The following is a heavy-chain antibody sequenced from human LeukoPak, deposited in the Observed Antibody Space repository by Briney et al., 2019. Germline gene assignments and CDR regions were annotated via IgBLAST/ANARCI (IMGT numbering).Heavy chain of an antibody. Sequence: GGSLRLSCAASGFTFSSYAMHWVRQAPGKGLEWVAVISYDGSNKYYADSVKGRFTISRDNSKNTLYLQMNSLRAEDTAVYYCARVPYSGSWQRSGYFDYWGQGTLVTVSS. CDR2: ISYDGSNK. J-gene: IGHJ4*02. CDR1: GFTFSSYA. D-gene: IGHD6-13*01. V-gene: IGHV3-30*01. CDR3: ARVPYSGSWQRSGYFDY.